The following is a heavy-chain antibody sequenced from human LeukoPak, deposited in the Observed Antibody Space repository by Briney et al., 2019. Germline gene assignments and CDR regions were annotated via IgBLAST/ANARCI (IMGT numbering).Heavy chain of an antibody. CDR2: IIPILGIA. V-gene: IGHV1-69*04. D-gene: IGHD2-15*01. Sequence: SVKVSCKASGGTFSSYAISWVRQAPGQGLEWMGRIIPILGIANYAQKFQGRVTITADKSTSTAYMELSSLRSEDTAVYYCATSRIVVVVAATQDWFDPWGQGTLVTVSS. J-gene: IGHJ5*02. CDR3: ATSRIVVVVAATQDWFDP. CDR1: GGTFSSYA.